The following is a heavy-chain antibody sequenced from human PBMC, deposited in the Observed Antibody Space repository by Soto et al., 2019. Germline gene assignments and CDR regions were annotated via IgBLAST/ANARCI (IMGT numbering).Heavy chain of an antibody. J-gene: IGHJ4*02. CDR3: ARGESMLPSVLTSHLDY. V-gene: IGHV4-30-4*08. D-gene: IGHD3-16*01. CDR1: GDAISNDNYY. CDR2: IHSTGRT. Sequence: QVQLQESGPGLVKPSQTLSLICTVSGDAISNDNYYWSWIRQPPGKGLEWIGYIHSTGRTNYNPSHSSRLTMSIDPSKTHFSLKLTAVTAADTAVYYCARGESMLPSVLTSHLDYWGQGTLVTVSS.